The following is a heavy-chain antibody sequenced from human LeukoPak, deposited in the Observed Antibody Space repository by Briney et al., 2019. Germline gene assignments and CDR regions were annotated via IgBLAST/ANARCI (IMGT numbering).Heavy chain of an antibody. CDR1: GGSISGFH. CDR2: VFYSGGT. CDR3: ARLYAGAYTRLDP. Sequence: PSGTLSLTCTVSGGSISGFHWSWIRQPPGKGLEYIGDVFYSGGTNYNSSLKSRLTISVDTSRNQFSLKLTSVTAADTAVYYCARLYAGAYTRLDPWGQGTLVAVSS. J-gene: IGHJ5*02. V-gene: IGHV4-59*08. D-gene: IGHD3-16*01.